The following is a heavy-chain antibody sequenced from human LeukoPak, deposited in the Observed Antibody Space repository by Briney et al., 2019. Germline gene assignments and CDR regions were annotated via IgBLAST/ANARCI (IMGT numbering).Heavy chain of an antibody. Sequence: PGGSLRLSCAASGFTFSSYWMHWVRQAPGKGQVWVSRINSDGSSTSYADSVKGRFTISRDNAKNTLYLQMNSLRAEDTAVYYCARELRMVRGVISHNWFDPWGQGTLVTVSS. CDR2: INSDGSST. CDR1: GFTFSSYW. J-gene: IGHJ5*02. CDR3: ARELRMVRGVISHNWFDP. D-gene: IGHD3-10*01. V-gene: IGHV3-74*01.